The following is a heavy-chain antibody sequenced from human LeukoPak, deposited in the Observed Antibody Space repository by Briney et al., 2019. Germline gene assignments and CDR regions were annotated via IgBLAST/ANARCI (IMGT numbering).Heavy chain of an antibody. CDR3: ARVQAPYYYDSSGYYLDY. J-gene: IGHJ4*02. CDR2: IYSGGST. CDR1: GFTVSSNY. D-gene: IGHD3-22*01. Sequence: GGSLRLSCVASGFTVSSNYMSWVRQAPGKGLEWVSVIYSGGSTYYADSVKGRFTISRDNSKNTLYLQMNSLRAEDTAVYYCARVQAPYYYDSSGYYLDYWGQGTLVTVSS. V-gene: IGHV3-53*01.